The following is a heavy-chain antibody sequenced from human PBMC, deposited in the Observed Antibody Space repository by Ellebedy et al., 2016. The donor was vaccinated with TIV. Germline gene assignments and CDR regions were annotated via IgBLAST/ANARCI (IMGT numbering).Heavy chain of an antibody. CDR3: TTDKMVVAATRETYYYYGMDV. V-gene: IGHV3-15*01. CDR1: GFTFSNAW. CDR2: IKSKTDGGTT. Sequence: GESLKISXAASGFTFSNAWMSWVRQAPGKGLEWVGRIKSKTDGGTTDYAAPVKGRFTISRDDSKNTLYLQMNSLKTEDTAVYYCTTDKMVVAATRETYYYYGMDVWGQGTTVTVSS. D-gene: IGHD2-15*01. J-gene: IGHJ6*02.